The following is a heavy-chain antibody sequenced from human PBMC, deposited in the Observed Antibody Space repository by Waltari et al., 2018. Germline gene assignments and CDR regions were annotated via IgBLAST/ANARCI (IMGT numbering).Heavy chain of an antibody. CDR2: ISGYNGDT. CDR1: NYPFPNFG. J-gene: IGHJ2*01. V-gene: IGHV1-18*01. CDR3: ARAARLWNAVVWHFDL. D-gene: IGHD1-1*01. Sequence: QVQLVQSGAEGKKPGAPVKVPGKASNYPFPNFGLTWGQQAPGQGLEGMGWISGYNGDTNYAQKVQDRVTLTRDTSTSTAYMELRSLRSDDTAVYYCARAARLWNAVVWHFDLWGRGTLVTVSS.